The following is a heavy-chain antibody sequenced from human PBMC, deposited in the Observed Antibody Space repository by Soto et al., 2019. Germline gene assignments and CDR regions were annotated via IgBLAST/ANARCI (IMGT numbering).Heavy chain of an antibody. CDR3: AKDNGSHSSGWFDY. Sequence: GGSLRLSCAASGFTFDDYAMHWVRQAPGKGLEWVSGISWNSGSIGYADSVKGRFTISRDNAKNSLYLQMNSLRAEDTALYYCAKDNGSHSSGWFDYWGQGTLVTVSS. J-gene: IGHJ4*02. V-gene: IGHV3-9*01. CDR2: ISWNSGSI. D-gene: IGHD6-19*01. CDR1: GFTFDDYA.